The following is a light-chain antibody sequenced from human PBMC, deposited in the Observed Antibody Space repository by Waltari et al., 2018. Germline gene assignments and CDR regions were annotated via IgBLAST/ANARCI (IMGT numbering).Light chain of an antibody. Sequence: DIVLTQSPGPLSLSPGARAPLSCRASQSVSSSHLAWYQQKPGQAPKLLIYGASNRATGIPDRFSGSGSGTDFTLTISRLDPEDFAVYYYQQYGSSPPWTFGQGTKVEIK. CDR3: QQYGSSPPWT. CDR2: GAS. CDR1: QSVSSSH. V-gene: IGKV3-20*01. J-gene: IGKJ1*01.